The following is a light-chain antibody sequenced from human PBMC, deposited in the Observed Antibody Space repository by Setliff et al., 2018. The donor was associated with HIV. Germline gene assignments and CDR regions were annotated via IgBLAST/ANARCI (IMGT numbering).Light chain of an antibody. Sequence: QSALAQPASVSGSPGQSITISCTGNSSNVGKYDLVSWYRQYPDKAPELTIYEVTKRPSGISKRFSGSKSGNTASLTISGLQTDDEADYYCSSYAGSRTFDVFGTGTNFTVL. J-gene: IGLJ1*01. CDR3: SSYAGSRTFDV. V-gene: IGLV2-23*02. CDR1: SSNVGKYDL. CDR2: EVT.